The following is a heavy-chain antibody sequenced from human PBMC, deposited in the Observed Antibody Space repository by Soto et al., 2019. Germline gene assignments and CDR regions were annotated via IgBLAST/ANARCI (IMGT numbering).Heavy chain of an antibody. CDR2: IWYDGSNK. Sequence: HPGGSLRLSCAASGFTFSSYGMHWVRQAPGKGLEWVAVIWYDGSNKYYADSVKGRFTISRDNSKNTLYLQMNSLRAEDTAVYYCARGRVAPVVAATPLGYWGQGTLVTVSS. V-gene: IGHV3-33*01. J-gene: IGHJ4*02. CDR3: ARGRVAPVVAATPLGY. CDR1: GFTFSSYG. D-gene: IGHD2-15*01.